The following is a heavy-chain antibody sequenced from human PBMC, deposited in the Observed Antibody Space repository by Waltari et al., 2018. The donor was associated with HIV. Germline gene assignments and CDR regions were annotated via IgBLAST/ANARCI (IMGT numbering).Heavy chain of an antibody. CDR3: AREKSYDSSGYYYTWYFDL. V-gene: IGHV4-34*02. D-gene: IGHD3-22*01. Sequence: QVQLQQWGAGLLKPSETLSLTCAGYGGSLSAFSWTWIRQSPGKGLEWIAEINHSGSTNYNPSLKSRVTILVDTSKNQFSLKLTSVTAADTAVYYCAREKSYDSSGYYYTWYFDLWGRGTLVTVSS. CDR2: INHSGST. J-gene: IGHJ2*01. CDR1: GGSLSAFS.